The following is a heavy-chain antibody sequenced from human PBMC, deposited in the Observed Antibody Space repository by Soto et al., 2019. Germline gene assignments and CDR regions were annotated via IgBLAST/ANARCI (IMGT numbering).Heavy chain of an antibody. D-gene: IGHD5-12*01. CDR2: IKQDGSEK. CDR1: GITFSSYW. V-gene: IGHV3-7*01. CDR3: ARESEIVAPTPSFDY. Sequence: PGGSLRLSCAASGITFSSYWMSWVRQAPGKGLEWVASIKQDGSEKYYVDSVKGRFTISRDNAKNSLYLQMNSLRAEDTAVYYCARESEIVAPTPSFDYWGPGTPVTVSS. J-gene: IGHJ4*02.